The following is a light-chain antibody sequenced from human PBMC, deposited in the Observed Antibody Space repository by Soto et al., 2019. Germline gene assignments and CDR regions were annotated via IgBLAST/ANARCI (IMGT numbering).Light chain of an antibody. CDR1: QSLLHSNGYNY. Sequence: DIVMTQSPLSLPVTPGEPASISCRSSQSLLHSNGYNYLDWYLQKPGQSPQILFYLDSNRASGVPDRFSGSGSGTDFTLKISRVEAEDVGVYYCMQSLQSLPLTFGGGTKVEMK. V-gene: IGKV2-28*01. J-gene: IGKJ4*01. CDR2: LDS. CDR3: MQSLQSLPLT.